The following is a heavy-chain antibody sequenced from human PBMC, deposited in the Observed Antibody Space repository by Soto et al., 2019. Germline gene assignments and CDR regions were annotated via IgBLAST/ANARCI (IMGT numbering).Heavy chain of an antibody. CDR3: AKRQGTGLAAKNFDF. D-gene: IGHD2-15*01. CDR1: GFPFSNHA. V-gene: IGHV3-23*01. J-gene: IGHJ4*02. Sequence: GGSLRLSCATSGFPFSNHAMSWVRQAPGKGLEWVSGISDGGDLIYYADSVKGRFSMSRDNSENMLYLQMTNLRAEDTAIYFCAKRQGTGLAAKNFDFWGQGTLVTVSS. CDR2: ISDGGDLI.